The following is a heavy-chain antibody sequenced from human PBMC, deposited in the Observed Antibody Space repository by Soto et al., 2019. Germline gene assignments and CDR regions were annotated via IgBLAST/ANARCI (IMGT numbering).Heavy chain of an antibody. CDR1: GYSFTSYW. V-gene: IGHV5-51*01. J-gene: IGHJ4*02. CDR3: ARSSSPFYFNY. Sequence: GASLKISCQGSGYSFTSYWIGWVRQMPGKGLEWMGIIYPGDSDTRYNPSFQGQVTISADKSFSTAYLQWSSLRASDTAMYYCARSSSPFYFNYWGQGTLVTVPQ. CDR2: IYPGDSDT.